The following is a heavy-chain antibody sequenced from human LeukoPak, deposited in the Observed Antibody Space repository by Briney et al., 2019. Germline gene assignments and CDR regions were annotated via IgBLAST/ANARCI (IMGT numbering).Heavy chain of an antibody. CDR1: GFTFSSCA. J-gene: IGHJ4*02. CDR2: ISYDGSNK. Sequence: PGRSLRLSCAASGFTFSSCAMHWVRQAPGKGLEWVAVISYDGSNKYYADSVKGRFTISRDNSKNTLYLQMNSLRAEDTAVYYCVARQLGDDYWGQGTLVTVSS. CDR3: VARQLGDDY. D-gene: IGHD6-6*01. V-gene: IGHV3-30-3*01.